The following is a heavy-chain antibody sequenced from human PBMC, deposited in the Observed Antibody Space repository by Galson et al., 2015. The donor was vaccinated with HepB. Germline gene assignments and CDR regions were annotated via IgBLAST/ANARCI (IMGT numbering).Heavy chain of an antibody. CDR1: GFTFSSYG. J-gene: IGHJ4*02. Sequence: SLRLSCAASGFTFSSYGMHWVRQAPGKGLEWVAVMTYDGNNKYYADSVKGRFTISRDNSKNTLYLQMDSLTTEDTAVYFCAKAPGDSSNWYRGDYIHSWGQGTLVTVSS. CDR3: AKAPGDSSNWYRGDYIHS. D-gene: IGHD6-13*01. V-gene: IGHV3-30*18. CDR2: MTYDGNNK.